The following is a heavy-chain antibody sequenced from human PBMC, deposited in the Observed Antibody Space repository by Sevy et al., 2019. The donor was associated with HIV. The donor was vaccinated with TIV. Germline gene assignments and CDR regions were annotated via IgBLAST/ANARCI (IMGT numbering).Heavy chain of an antibody. D-gene: IGHD7-27*01. CDR3: ARSWDYWGQMGY. J-gene: IGHJ4*02. CDR1: GFTFNNYW. V-gene: IGHV3-7*03. CDR2: IKQDGSDK. Sequence: GGSLRLSCAASGFTFNNYWMTWVRQAPGKGLEWVANIKQDGSDKYYMESVKGRLNISRDNTKNSLYLKLNSLRAEDTAVYYCARSWDYWGQMGYWGQGTLVTVSS.